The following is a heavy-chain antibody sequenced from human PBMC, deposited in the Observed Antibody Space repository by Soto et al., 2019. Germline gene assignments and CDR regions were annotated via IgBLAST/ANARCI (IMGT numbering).Heavy chain of an antibody. J-gene: IGHJ6*03. D-gene: IGHD2-15*01. Sequence: GGSLRLSCAASGFTFSSYGMHWVRQAPGKGLEWVAVISYDGSNKYYADSVKGRFTISRDNSKNTLYLQMNSLRAEDTAVYYCAKDAFPGVDCSGGSCYSRGDYYYYMDVWGKGTTVTVSS. CDR3: AKDAFPGVDCSGGSCYSRGDYYYYMDV. CDR1: GFTFSSYG. CDR2: ISYDGSNK. V-gene: IGHV3-30*18.